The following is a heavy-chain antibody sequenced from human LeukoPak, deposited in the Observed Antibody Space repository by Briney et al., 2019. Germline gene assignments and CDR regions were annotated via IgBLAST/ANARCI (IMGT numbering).Heavy chain of an antibody. Sequence: ASVTVSFKASGYTFTIYYMHWVRQAPGQGLEWMGIINPSGGSTSYAQKFQGRVTMTRDTSTSTVYMELSSLRSEDTAVYYCARDSPNAEPFDYWGQGTLVTVSS. D-gene: IGHD2-8*01. CDR3: ARDSPNAEPFDY. CDR2: INPSGGST. V-gene: IGHV1-46*01. J-gene: IGHJ4*02. CDR1: GYTFTIYY.